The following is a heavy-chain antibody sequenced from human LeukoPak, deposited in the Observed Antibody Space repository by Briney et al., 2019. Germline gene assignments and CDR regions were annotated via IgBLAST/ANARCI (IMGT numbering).Heavy chain of an antibody. CDR1: GFTFDDYG. Sequence: GGSLRLSCAAPGFTFDDYGMSWVRQAPGKGLEWVPGIHWNGDSTGYADSVKGRFTISRDNAKNSLYLQMNSLRAEDTALYYCARVQRWGYSNYFDYWGQGTLVTVSS. V-gene: IGHV3-20*04. J-gene: IGHJ4*02. CDR3: ARVQRWGYSNYFDY. CDR2: IHWNGDST. D-gene: IGHD4-11*01.